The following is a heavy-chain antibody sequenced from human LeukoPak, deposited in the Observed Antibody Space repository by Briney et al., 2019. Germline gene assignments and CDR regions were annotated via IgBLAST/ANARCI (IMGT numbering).Heavy chain of an antibody. CDR1: GFTFSSYS. V-gene: IGHV3-48*02. Sequence: GGSLRLSCVASGFTFSSYSMNWVRQAPGKGLEWVSYISSITIYYADSVKGQFSISRDNAKNSLYLQMNSLRDEDTAVYYCARARGGYSFDAFDIWGQGTMVTVSS. CDR3: ARARGGYSFDAFDI. J-gene: IGHJ3*02. D-gene: IGHD5-24*01. CDR2: ISSITI.